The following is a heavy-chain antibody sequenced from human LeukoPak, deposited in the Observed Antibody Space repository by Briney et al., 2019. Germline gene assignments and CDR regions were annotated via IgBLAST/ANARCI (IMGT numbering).Heavy chain of an antibody. CDR3: ARYLDYYYYGMDV. V-gene: IGHV4-4*07. J-gene: IGHJ6*02. D-gene: IGHD3-9*01. CDR2: IYTSGST. CDR1: GGSIGSYY. Sequence: SETLSLTCSVSGGSIGSYYWSWIRQPAGKGLEWIGRIYTSGSTNYNPSLKSRVTMSVDTSKNQFSLKLSSVTAADTAVYYCARYLDYYYYGMDVWGQGTTVTVSS.